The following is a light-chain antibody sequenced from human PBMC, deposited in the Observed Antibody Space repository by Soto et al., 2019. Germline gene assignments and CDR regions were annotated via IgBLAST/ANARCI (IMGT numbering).Light chain of an antibody. J-gene: IGKJ1*01. CDR1: QSVHSN. CDR3: QQYYNWWT. Sequence: EIVLTQSPGTLSLSPVERATLSCRASQSVHSNYLAWYQQKPGQAPRLLIYGASTRATGIPARFSGSGSGTEFTLTISSLQSEDFAVYHCQQYYNWWTFGQGTKVDIK. V-gene: IGKV3-15*01. CDR2: GAS.